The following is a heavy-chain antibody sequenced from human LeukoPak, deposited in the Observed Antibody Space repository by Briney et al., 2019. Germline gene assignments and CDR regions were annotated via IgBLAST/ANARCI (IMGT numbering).Heavy chain of an antibody. CDR3: AKLYCGGDCYSDY. Sequence: PGRSLRLSCAASGFTFSSYAMHWVRQAPGKGLEWVAVISYDGSNKYYADSVKGRFTISRDNSKNTLYLQMNSLRAEDTAVYYCAKLYCGGDCYSDYWGQGTLVTVSS. D-gene: IGHD2-21*02. J-gene: IGHJ4*02. V-gene: IGHV3-30*04. CDR2: ISYDGSNK. CDR1: GFTFSSYA.